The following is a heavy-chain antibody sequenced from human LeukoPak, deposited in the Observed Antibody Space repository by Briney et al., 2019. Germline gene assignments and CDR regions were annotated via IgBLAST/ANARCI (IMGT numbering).Heavy chain of an antibody. D-gene: IGHD5-18*01. CDR1: GFTVSSNY. V-gene: IGHV3-30*03. J-gene: IGHJ4*02. CDR2: ISYDGSNK. Sequence: GGSLRLSCAASGFTVSSNYTSWVRQAPGKGLEWVAVISYDGSNKYYADSVKGRFTISRDNSKNTLYLQMNSLRAEDTAVYYCAISLRGYSETIDYWGQGTLVTVSS. CDR3: AISLRGYSETIDY.